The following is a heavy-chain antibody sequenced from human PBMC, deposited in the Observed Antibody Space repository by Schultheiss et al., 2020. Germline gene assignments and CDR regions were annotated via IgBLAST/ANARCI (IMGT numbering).Heavy chain of an antibody. CDR1: GGSISSGGYY. D-gene: IGHD6-19*01. CDR2: IYYSGST. Sequence: SQTLSLTCTVSGGSISSGGYYWSWIRQPPGKGLEWIGSIYYSGSTYYNPSLKSRVTISVDTSKNQFSLKLSSVTAADTAVYYCARGPLNVAGTFDYWGQGTLVTVSS. CDR3: ARGPLNVAGTFDY. V-gene: IGHV4-31*03. J-gene: IGHJ4*02.